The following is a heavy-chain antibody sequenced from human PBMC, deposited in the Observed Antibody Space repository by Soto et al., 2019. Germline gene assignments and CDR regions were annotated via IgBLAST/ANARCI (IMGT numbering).Heavy chain of an antibody. V-gene: IGHV1-69*06. Sequence: RASVKVSCKASGGTFSSYAISWVRQAPGQGLEWMGGIIPIFGTANYAQKFQGRVTITADKSTSTAYMELSSLRSEDTAVYYCATSGLRFGYYYGMDVWGQGTTVTVSS. CDR2: IIPIFGTA. J-gene: IGHJ6*02. D-gene: IGHD5-12*01. CDR1: GGTFSSYA. CDR3: ATSGLRFGYYYGMDV.